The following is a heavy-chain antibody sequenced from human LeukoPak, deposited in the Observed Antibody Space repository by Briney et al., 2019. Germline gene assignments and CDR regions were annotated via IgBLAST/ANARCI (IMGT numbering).Heavy chain of an antibody. V-gene: IGHV4-38-2*02. CDR1: GYSISSGNY. CDR3: ARGYGGHVDY. J-gene: IGHJ4*02. CDR2: IYHSGTT. Sequence: PSETLSLTCTVSGYSISSGNYWGWIRQSPGKGLEWIGNIYHSGTTYYNPSLKSRVTISVDTSKNQFSLKLSSVTAADTAVYYCARGYGGHVDYWGQGTLVPVSS. D-gene: IGHD4-23*01.